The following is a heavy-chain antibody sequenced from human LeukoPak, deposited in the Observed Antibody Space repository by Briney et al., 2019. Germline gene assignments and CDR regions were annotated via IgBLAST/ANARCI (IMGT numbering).Heavy chain of an antibody. CDR1: GFTFSTYA. CDR2: ISGSGGST. Sequence: GGSLRLSCAASGFTFSTYAMSWVRQAPGKGLEWISAISGSGGSTYYADSVKGRFTISRDNSKNTLYLQMNSLRAEDTAVYYCAKIPYSSGWVQNWFDPWGQGTLVTVSS. CDR3: AKIPYSSGWVQNWFDP. D-gene: IGHD6-19*01. J-gene: IGHJ5*02. V-gene: IGHV3-23*01.